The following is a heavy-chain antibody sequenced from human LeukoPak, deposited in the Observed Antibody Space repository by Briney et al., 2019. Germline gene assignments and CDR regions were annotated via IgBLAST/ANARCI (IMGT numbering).Heavy chain of an antibody. CDR1: GVSIRSYY. V-gene: IGHV4-59*01. J-gene: IGHJ4*02. CDR3: ARIIAGRLDY. D-gene: IGHD6-6*01. Sequence: SETLSLTCTVSGVSIRSYYWTWIRQPPGKGLEWIGYMFYSENPNSNPSLKSRVTISVDTSKNQFSLELTSVTAADTAVYYCARIIAGRLDYWGQGTLVTVSS. CDR2: MFYSENP.